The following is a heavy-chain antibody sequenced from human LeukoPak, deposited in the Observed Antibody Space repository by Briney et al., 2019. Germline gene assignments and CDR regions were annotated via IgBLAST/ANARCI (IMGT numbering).Heavy chain of an antibody. V-gene: IGHV3-74*01. CDR2: INSDGSST. CDR3: VRGTRAFGY. D-gene: IGHD3-10*01. CDR1: GFTFSSYW. J-gene: IGHJ4*02. Sequence: GGSLRLSCAASGFTFSSYWMHWVRQAPGKGLVWVSRINSDGSSTNYADSVKGRFTISRDNAKNTLYVQMNSLRVEDTAVYYCVRGTRAFGYWGQGTQVTVSS.